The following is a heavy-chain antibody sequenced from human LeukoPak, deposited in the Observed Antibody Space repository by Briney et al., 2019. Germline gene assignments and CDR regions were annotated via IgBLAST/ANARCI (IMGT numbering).Heavy chain of an antibody. D-gene: IGHD4/OR15-4a*01. CDR3: ARVVHGANYLDF. J-gene: IGHJ4*02. V-gene: IGHV1-18*01. CDR1: GYTFSTYG. Sequence: ASVKVSCKASGYTFSTYGITWVRQAPGQGLEWVGWISGYNDNPYYAQKFQGRVTMTTDTSTSTAYMDPRSLRSDDTAVYYCARVVHGANYLDFWGQGTLVTVSS. CDR2: ISGYNDNP.